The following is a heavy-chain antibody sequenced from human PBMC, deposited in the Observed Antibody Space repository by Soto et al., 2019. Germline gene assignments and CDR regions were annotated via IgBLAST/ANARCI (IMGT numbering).Heavy chain of an antibody. V-gene: IGHV4-59*01. CDR3: AGQGSPGGVVVTG. D-gene: IGHD2-21*02. J-gene: IGHJ4*02. CDR2: IYYSGST. Sequence: QVQLQESGPGLVKPSETLSLTCTVSGGSISNYYWSWIRQPPGKGLEWIGYIYYSGSTNYNPSLKSRVPISVDTSKNQFSLKLSSVTAADTAVYYCAGQGSPGGVVVTGGGQGTLVTVSS. CDR1: GGSISNYY.